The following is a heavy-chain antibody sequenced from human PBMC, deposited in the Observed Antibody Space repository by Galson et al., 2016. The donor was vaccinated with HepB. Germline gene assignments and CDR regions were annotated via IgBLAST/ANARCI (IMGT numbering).Heavy chain of an antibody. CDR2: VIPALGKA. CDR3: ARGGLGVPGTGGVFDI. D-gene: IGHD6-19*01. V-gene: IGHV1-69*04. CDR1: GGTFTSYV. J-gene: IGHJ3*02. Sequence: SVKVSCKASGGTFTSYVISWVRQAPGQGLEWMGRVIPALGKATYAQNLQGGVTMTANISASTAFLELSSLRSEDTAVYFCARGGLGVPGTGGVFDIWGQGTLITVSS.